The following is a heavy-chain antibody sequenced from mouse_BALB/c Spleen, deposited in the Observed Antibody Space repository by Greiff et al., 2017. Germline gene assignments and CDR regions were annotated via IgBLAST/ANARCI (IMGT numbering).Heavy chain of an antibody. CDR3: ARGQGLRPFDY. J-gene: IGHJ2*01. CDR1: GFTFSSYA. CDR2: ISSGGST. Sequence: EVHLVESGGGLVKPGGSLKLSCAASGFTFSSYAMSWVRQTPEKRLEWVASISSGGSTYYPDSVKGRFTISRDNARNILYLQMSSLRSEDTAMYYCARGQGLRPFDYWGQGTTLTVSS. D-gene: IGHD2-4*01. V-gene: IGHV5-6-5*01.